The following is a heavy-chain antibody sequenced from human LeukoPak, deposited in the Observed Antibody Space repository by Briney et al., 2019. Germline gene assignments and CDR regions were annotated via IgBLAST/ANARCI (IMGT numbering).Heavy chain of an antibody. CDR3: AREKWTFDY. CDR1: GGSISSYY. CDR2: IYYSGST. J-gene: IGHJ4*02. Sequence: SETLSLTCTVSGGSISSYYWSWIRQPPEKGLEWIGYIYYSGSTNYNPSLKSRVTISVDTSKNQFSLKLSSVTAADTAVYYCAREKWTFDYWGQGTLVTVSS. V-gene: IGHV4-59*01. D-gene: IGHD1-26*01.